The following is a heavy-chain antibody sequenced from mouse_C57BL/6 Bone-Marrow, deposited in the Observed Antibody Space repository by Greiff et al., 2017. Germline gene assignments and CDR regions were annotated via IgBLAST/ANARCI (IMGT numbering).Heavy chain of an antibody. J-gene: IGHJ4*01. Sequence: VQLQQPGAELVKPGASVKMSCKASGYTFTSYWITWVKQRPGQGLEWIGDIYPGSGSTNYNEKFKSKATLTVVTSSSTAYMQLSSLTSEDSAVYYCARRWLLEMDYWGQGTSVTVSS. CDR3: ARRWLLEMDY. CDR1: GYTFTSYW. V-gene: IGHV1-55*01. CDR2: IYPGSGST. D-gene: IGHD2-3*01.